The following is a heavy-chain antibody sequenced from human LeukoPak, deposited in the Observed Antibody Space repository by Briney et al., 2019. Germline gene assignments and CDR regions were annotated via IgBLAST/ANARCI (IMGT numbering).Heavy chain of an antibody. J-gene: IGHJ5*02. CDR3: ARGIIVGATWGENDNWFDP. Sequence: ESSDTLSLTCTVSGDSISSYYWSWIRQPPGKGLEWIGYIYYSGSTNYNPSLKSRVTISVDTSKNQFSLKLSSVTAADTAVYYCARGIIVGATWGENDNWFDPWGQGTLVTVSS. CDR1: GDSISSYY. V-gene: IGHV4-59*07. CDR2: IYYSGST. D-gene: IGHD1-26*01.